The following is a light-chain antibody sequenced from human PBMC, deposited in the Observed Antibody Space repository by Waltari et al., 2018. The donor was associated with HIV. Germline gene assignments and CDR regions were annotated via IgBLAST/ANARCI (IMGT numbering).Light chain of an antibody. CDR2: GAS. Sequence: DIQMTQSPSSLSASVGDRVPITCRASQSISTYLNWYQEKPGKAPNLLIYGASSLHSGVPSRFSGSGSGTEFTLTISSLQLEDFATYYCQQSYSTLMYTFGQGTKLEIK. V-gene: IGKV1-39*01. J-gene: IGKJ2*01. CDR3: QQSYSTLMYT. CDR1: QSISTY.